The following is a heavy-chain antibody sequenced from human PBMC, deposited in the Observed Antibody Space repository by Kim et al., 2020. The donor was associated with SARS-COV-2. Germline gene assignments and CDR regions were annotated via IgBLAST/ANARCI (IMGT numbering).Heavy chain of an antibody. CDR1: GGSFSGYY. D-gene: IGHD3-10*01. J-gene: IGHJ6*02. Sequence: SETLSLTCAAYGGSFSGYYWSWIRQPPGKGLEWIGEINHSGSTNYNPSLKSRVTISVDTSKNQFSLKLSSVTAADTAVYYCARSPPITMVRGIKFGYYYYGMDVWGQGTTVTVSS. CDR3: ARSPPITMVRGIKFGYYYYGMDV. V-gene: IGHV4-34*01. CDR2: INHSGST.